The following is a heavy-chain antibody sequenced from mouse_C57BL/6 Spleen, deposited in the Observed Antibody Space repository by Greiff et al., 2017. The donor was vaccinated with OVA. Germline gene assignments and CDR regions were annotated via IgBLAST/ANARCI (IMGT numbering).Heavy chain of an antibody. V-gene: IGHV1-62-2*01. Sequence: QVQLQQSGAELVKPGASVKLSCKASGYTFTEYTIHWVKQRSGQGLEWIGWFYPGSGSIKYNEKFKVKATLTADKSSSTVYMELSRLTSEDSAVYFCARHEENDYDALYYFDYWGQGTTLTVSS. CDR2: FYPGSGSI. CDR1: GYTFTEYT. J-gene: IGHJ2*01. D-gene: IGHD2-4*01. CDR3: ARHEENDYDALYYFDY.